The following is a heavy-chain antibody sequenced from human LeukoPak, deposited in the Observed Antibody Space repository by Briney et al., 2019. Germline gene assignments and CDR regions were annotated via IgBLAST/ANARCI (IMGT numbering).Heavy chain of an antibody. CDR3: ARVRRRIVVVTANDFFQH. J-gene: IGHJ1*01. CDR2: IYDSRST. D-gene: IGHD2-21*02. CDR1: GGSISSSSYY. Sequence: SETLSLTCTVSGGSISSSSYYWGWIRQPPGKGLEWIGCIYDSRSTYYNPSLMSRVTISVDSSKPQFSLKLSSVTAADTAVYYCARVRRRIVVVTANDFFQHWGQGTLVTVYS. V-gene: IGHV4-39*07.